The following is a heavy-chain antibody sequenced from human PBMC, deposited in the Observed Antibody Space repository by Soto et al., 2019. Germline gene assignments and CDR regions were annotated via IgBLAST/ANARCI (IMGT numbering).Heavy chain of an antibody. CDR3: ARDVIYGSGCLDL. J-gene: IGHJ2*01. V-gene: IGHV3-33*01. CDR1: GFSFSSYG. Sequence: QVQLVESGGGVVQPGRSLTLSCGASGFSFSSYGMHWVRQAPGKGLEWVAVTWHDGSNKYYADSVKCRFTISRDNSKNTVHLQMDSLRAEDTAVYYCARDVIYGSGCLDLWGRGTPVTVSS. D-gene: IGHD3-10*01. CDR2: TWHDGSNK.